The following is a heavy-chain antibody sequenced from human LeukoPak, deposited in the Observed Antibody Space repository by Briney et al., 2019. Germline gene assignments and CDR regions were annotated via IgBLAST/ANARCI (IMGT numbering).Heavy chain of an antibody. CDR1: GGTFSSYA. J-gene: IGHJ5*02. D-gene: IGHD3-22*01. V-gene: IGHV1-69*05. Sequence: ASVKVSCKASGGTFSSYAISWVRQAPGQGPEWMGGIIPIFGTANYAQKFQGRVTITTDESTSTAYMELSSLRSEDTAVYYCARAGGYYPTNWFDPWGQGTLVTVSS. CDR2: IIPIFGTA. CDR3: ARAGGYYPTNWFDP.